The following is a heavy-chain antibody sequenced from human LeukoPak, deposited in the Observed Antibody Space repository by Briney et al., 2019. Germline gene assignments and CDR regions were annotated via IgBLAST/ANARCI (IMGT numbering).Heavy chain of an antibody. CDR1: GFTFDDYA. J-gene: IGHJ4*02. CDR2: ISSGGSTI. V-gene: IGHV3-48*03. CDR3: ARDSLYSSSSGEYDY. Sequence: GGSLRLSCAASGFTFDDYAMHWVRHAPGKGLEWVSYISSGGSTIYYADSVEGRFTISRDNAKNSLHLQMNSLRAEDTAVYYCARDSLYSSSSGEYDYWGQGTLVTVSS. D-gene: IGHD6-6*01.